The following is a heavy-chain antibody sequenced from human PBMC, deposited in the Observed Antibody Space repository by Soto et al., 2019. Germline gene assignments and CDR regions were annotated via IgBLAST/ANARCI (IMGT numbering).Heavy chain of an antibody. CDR3: ATVWFGESQH. Sequence: QLQLQESGPGLVKPSETLSLTCTVSGGSISSSSYYWGWIRQPPGKGLEWIGSIYYSGSTYYNPSLPSRVTLAVDTSTNQFSLKLSSVTAADTAVYYGATVWFGESQHWGQGTLVTVSS. J-gene: IGHJ1*01. V-gene: IGHV4-39*01. D-gene: IGHD3-10*01. CDR1: GGSISSSSYY. CDR2: IYYSGST.